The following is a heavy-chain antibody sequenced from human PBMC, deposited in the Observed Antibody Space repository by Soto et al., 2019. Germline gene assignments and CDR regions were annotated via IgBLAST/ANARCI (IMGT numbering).Heavy chain of an antibody. CDR2: IYDTWTT. CDR1: GGSMSANDYY. D-gene: IGHD3-10*02. CDR3: ARGIVRGGFDI. Sequence: QVQLQEAGPGLVRPSQTLSLTCTVAGGSMSANDYYWRWLRQSPGQGLQWIGYIYDTWTTSYSPSLKSRVTMSADTSRNQFSLKLTSVTAADTALYFCARGIVRGGFDIWGQGTLVTVSS. V-gene: IGHV4-30-4*01. J-gene: IGHJ3*02.